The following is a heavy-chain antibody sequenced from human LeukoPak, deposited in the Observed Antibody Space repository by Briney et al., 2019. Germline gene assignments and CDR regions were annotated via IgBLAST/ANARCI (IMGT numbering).Heavy chain of an antibody. CDR1: GYTFTSYD. CDR3: AREIVLMVYALDY. D-gene: IGHD2-8*01. J-gene: IGHJ4*02. CDR2: MNPNSGNT. V-gene: IGHV1-8*01. Sequence: GASVKVSCKASGYTFTSYDINWVRQATGQGLEWMGWMNPNSGNTGYAQKFQGRVTMTRNTSISTAYMELSSLRSEDTAVYYCAREIVLMVYALDYWGQGTLVTVSP.